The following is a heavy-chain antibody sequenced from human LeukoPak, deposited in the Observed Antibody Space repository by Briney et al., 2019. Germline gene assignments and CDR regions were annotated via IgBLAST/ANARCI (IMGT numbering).Heavy chain of an antibody. CDR2: IYYSGST. J-gene: IGHJ4*02. V-gene: IGHV4-31*03. CDR3: ARDTAGDDSSGYYPPKFDY. D-gene: IGHD3-22*01. Sequence: SETLSLTCTVSGGSISSGGYYWSWLRPHPGKGLEWIGYIYYSGSTYYNPSLKSRFTISVDTSKNQFSLKLSSVTAADTAVYYCARDTAGDDSSGYYPPKFDYWGQGTLVTVSS. CDR1: GGSISSGGYY.